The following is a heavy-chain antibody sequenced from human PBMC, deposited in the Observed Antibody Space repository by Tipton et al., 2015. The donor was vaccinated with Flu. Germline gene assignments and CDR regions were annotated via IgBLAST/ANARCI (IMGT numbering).Heavy chain of an antibody. CDR3: ARAWAAAGSA. V-gene: IGHV3-7*01. CDR1: GFTLSTYW. Sequence: SLRLSCVASGFTLSTYWMSWVRHAPGKGLEWVANVNQDGSVKYYLDSVRGRFIISRDNAKNSVTLQMNSLTSDDTGVYYCARAWAAAGSAWGQGTLVTVS. D-gene: IGHD6-13*01. CDR2: VNQDGSVK. J-gene: IGHJ5*02.